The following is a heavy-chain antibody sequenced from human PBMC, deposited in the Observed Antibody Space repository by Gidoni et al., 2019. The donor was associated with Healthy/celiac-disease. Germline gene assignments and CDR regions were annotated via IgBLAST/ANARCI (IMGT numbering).Heavy chain of an antibody. CDR1: GFTFSSYG. Sequence: QVQLVESGGGVVQPGRSLRRSCAASGFTFSSYGMHWVRQAPGKGLEWVAVIWYDGSNKYYADSVKGRFTISRDNSKNTLYLQMNSLRAEDTAVYYCASSDDYSTPFDYWGQGTLVTVSS. J-gene: IGHJ4*02. CDR2: IWYDGSNK. V-gene: IGHV3-33*01. D-gene: IGHD4-4*01. CDR3: ASSDDYSTPFDY.